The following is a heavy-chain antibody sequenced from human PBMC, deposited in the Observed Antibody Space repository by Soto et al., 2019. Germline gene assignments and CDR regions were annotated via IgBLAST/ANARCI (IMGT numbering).Heavy chain of an antibody. J-gene: IGHJ4*02. D-gene: IGHD4-17*01. Sequence: QMQLVQSGPEVKKPGTSVKVSCKASGLTFSSSAVHWVRQARGHRLEWIGWIDVGSANANYAQMLQERVTISRDMSTSTAYMELSSLRPEDTAVYYCAADMGAYLYGLGTYWGQGTLVTVSS. CDR1: GLTFSSSA. CDR2: IDVGSANA. V-gene: IGHV1-58*01. CDR3: AADMGAYLYGLGTY.